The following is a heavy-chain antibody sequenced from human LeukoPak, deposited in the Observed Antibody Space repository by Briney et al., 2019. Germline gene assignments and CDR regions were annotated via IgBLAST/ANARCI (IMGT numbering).Heavy chain of an antibody. V-gene: IGHV4-59*12. Sequence: SETLSLTCTVSGGSISSYYWSWIRQPPGKGLEWIGYIYYSGSTNYNPSLKSRVTISVDTSKNQFSLKLNSVTAADTAVYFCARGMSAAYDYNWFDPWGEGTLVTVSS. CDR1: GGSISSYY. CDR3: ARGMSAAYDYNWFDP. CDR2: IYYSGST. D-gene: IGHD5-12*01. J-gene: IGHJ5*02.